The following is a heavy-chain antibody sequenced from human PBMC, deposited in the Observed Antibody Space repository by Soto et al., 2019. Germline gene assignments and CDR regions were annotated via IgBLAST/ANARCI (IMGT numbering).Heavy chain of an antibody. J-gene: IGHJ5*02. V-gene: IGHV3-23*01. D-gene: IGHD3-10*01. CDR1: GFTFSSYA. Sequence: PGGSLRLSCAASGFTFSSYAMSWVRQAPGKGLEWVSAISGSGGSTYYADSVKGRFTISRDNSKNTLYLQMNSLRAEDTAVYYCAKDRPIPRQLLWFGESLSNWFDPWGQGTLVTVSS. CDR3: AKDRPIPRQLLWFGESLSNWFDP. CDR2: ISGSGGST.